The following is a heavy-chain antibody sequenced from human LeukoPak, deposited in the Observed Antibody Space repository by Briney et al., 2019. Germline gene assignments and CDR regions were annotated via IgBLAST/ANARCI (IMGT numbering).Heavy chain of an antibody. CDR3: ARQGYDFWSGYFNDLDY. V-gene: IGHV4-39*01. CDR2: IYYSGST. Sequence: SETLSLTCTVSGGSISSSSYYWGWIRQPPGKGLEWIGSIYYSGSTYYNPSLKSRVTISVDTSKNQFSLKLSSVTAADTAVYYCARQGYDFWSGYFNDLDYWGQGTLVTVSS. J-gene: IGHJ4*02. D-gene: IGHD3-3*01. CDR1: GGSISSSSYY.